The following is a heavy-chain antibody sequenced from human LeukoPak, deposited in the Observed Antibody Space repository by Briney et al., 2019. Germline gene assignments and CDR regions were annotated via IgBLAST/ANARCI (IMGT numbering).Heavy chain of an antibody. D-gene: IGHD3-3*01. V-gene: IGHV4-38-2*01. Sequence: SETLSLTCAVSGYSSSSGYYWGWIRQPPGKGLEWIGSIYHSGSTYYNPSLKSRVTISVDTSKNQFSLKLSSVTAADTAVYYCARSPLLRFLEWLPYFDYWGQGTLVTVSS. CDR2: IYHSGST. CDR3: ARSPLLRFLEWLPYFDY. CDR1: GYSSSSGYY. J-gene: IGHJ4*02.